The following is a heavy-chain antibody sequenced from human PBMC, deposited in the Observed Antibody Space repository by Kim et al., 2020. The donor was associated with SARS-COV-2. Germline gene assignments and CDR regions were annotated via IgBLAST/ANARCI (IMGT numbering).Heavy chain of an antibody. CDR2: IYWDDDK. Sequence: SGPTLVNPTQTLTLTCTFSGFSLSTSGVGVGWIRQPPGKALEWLALIYWDDDKRYSPSLKSRLTITKDTSKNQVVLTMTNMDPVDTATYYCAHSIAAAGTGEGYYYYYGMDVWGQGTTVTVSS. D-gene: IGHD6-13*01. CDR1: GFSLSTSGVG. V-gene: IGHV2-5*02. CDR3: AHSIAAAGTGEGYYYYYGMDV. J-gene: IGHJ6*02.